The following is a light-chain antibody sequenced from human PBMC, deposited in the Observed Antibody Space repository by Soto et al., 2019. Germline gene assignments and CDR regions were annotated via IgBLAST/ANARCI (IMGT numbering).Light chain of an antibody. V-gene: IGLV2-14*01. J-gene: IGLJ1*01. CDR3: SSYTSSSTLEYV. Sequence: QSVLTQPASVSGSPGQWITISCTATSSGIGGYNYVSWYQQYPGKAPKLMIYEVSHRPSGVSDRFSGPKSGNTASLTISGFQAEDEADYYFSSYTSSSTLEYVFGTGTKVTVL. CDR2: EVS. CDR1: SSGIGGYNY.